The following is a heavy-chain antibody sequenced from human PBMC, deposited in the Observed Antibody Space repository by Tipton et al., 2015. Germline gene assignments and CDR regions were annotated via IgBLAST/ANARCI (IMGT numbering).Heavy chain of an antibody. CDR3: ARDGGSENYQEGFDY. D-gene: IGHD3-10*01. J-gene: IGHJ4*02. V-gene: IGHV3-7*01. Sequence: SLRLSCAASGFTFSSYWMTWVRQAPGKGLEWVANINQDGSEKYCADSVKGRFTISRDNAKNSLYLQMSSLRAEDTAVYHCARDGGSENYQEGFDYWCQGNLVIVSS. CDR2: INQDGSEK. CDR1: GFTFSSYW.